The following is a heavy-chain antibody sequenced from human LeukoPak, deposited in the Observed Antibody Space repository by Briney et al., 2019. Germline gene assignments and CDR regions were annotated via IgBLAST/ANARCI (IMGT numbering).Heavy chain of an antibody. CDR3: ARDRSPISGSLKLDY. CDR2: IKQDGSEK. V-gene: IGHV3-7*01. J-gene: IGHJ4*02. Sequence: GGSLRLSCAASGFTLSQYWMTWVRQSPGKGLEWVANIKQDGSEKYYENSVKGRFTISRDNAKNSLYLQMNGLRVEDTALYYCARDRSPISGSLKLDYWGQGALVTVSS. CDR1: GFTLSQYW. D-gene: IGHD1-26*01.